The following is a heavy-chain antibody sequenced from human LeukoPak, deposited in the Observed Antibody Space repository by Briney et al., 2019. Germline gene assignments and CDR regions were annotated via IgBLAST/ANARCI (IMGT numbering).Heavy chain of an antibody. CDR2: ISAYNGNT. J-gene: IGHJ5*02. CDR3: ARGATRFGELTDWLDP. Sequence: GASVKVSCKASGYTFSNYGVSWVRQAPGRGLEWLGWISAYNGNTNYAQKFQGRVTTTRDTSTSTAYMEVTSLRSDDTAVYYCARGATRFGELTDWLDPWGQGTLVTVSS. V-gene: IGHV1-18*01. CDR1: GYTFSNYG. D-gene: IGHD3-10*02.